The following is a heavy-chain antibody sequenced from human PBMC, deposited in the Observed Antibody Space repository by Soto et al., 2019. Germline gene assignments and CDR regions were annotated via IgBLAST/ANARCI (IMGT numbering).Heavy chain of an antibody. Sequence: GASVKVSCKASGYTFISYGISWVRQAPGQGLEWMGWISAYNGNTNYAQKLQGRVTMTTDTSTSTAYMELRSLRSDDTAVYYCARDIVVVPAASRRNWFDPWGQGTLVTVSS. CDR3: ARDIVVVPAASRRNWFDP. CDR2: ISAYNGNT. V-gene: IGHV1-18*04. D-gene: IGHD2-2*01. J-gene: IGHJ5*02. CDR1: GYTFISYG.